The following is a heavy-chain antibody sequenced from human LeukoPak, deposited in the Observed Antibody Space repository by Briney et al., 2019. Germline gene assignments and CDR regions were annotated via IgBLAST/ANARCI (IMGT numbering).Heavy chain of an antibody. CDR3: ARDGYDYSFDY. V-gene: IGHV4-34*01. J-gene: IGHJ4*02. CDR1: GVSFSPYY. CDR2: INHRGST. D-gene: IGHD3-22*01. Sequence: PSETLSLTCTVYGVSFSPYYWNWIRQPPGKGLEWIGEINHRGSTTYNPSLKSRVTISLGTSKNQFSLKLSSVTAADTAVYYCARDGYDYSFDYWGQGTLVTVSS.